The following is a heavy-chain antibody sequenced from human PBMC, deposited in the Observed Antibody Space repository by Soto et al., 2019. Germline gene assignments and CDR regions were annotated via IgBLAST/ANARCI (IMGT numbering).Heavy chain of an antibody. CDR3: FSFQAEDGIRATVPVSAFLLNRSSDL. Sequence: GKGLSWAAVISYDGSNKNYANSVKGRFTISRENSKNTLYLQMNSLRAEDTAVYYCFSFQAEDGIRATVPVSAFLLNRSSDL. D-gene: IGHD1-26*01. CDR2: ISYDGSNK. V-gene: IGHV3-30*03. J-gene: IGHJ2*01.